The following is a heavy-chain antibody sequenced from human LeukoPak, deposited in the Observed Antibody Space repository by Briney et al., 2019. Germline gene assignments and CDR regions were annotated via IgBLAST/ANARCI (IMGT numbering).Heavy chain of an antibody. Sequence: GASVKVSCEASGGTFSSYAISWVRQAPGQGLEWMGGIIPIFGTANYAQKFQGRVTITADESTSTAYMELSSLRSEDTAVYYCAVVGGSWYEYYFDYWGQGTLVTVSS. CDR1: GGTFSSYA. CDR3: AVVGGSWYEYYFDY. D-gene: IGHD6-13*01. V-gene: IGHV1-69*13. J-gene: IGHJ4*02. CDR2: IIPIFGTA.